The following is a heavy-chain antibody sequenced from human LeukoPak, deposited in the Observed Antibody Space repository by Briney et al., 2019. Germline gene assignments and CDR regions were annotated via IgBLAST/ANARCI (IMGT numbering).Heavy chain of an antibody. D-gene: IGHD3-16*01. Sequence: PGGSLRLSCAASGFTFSSYAMSWVRQAPGKGLEWVSAISGSGGSTYYADSVKGRFTISRDNSKNTLYLQMNSLRAEDTAVYYCAKDRDGTMIPPYYYYYYGMDVWGQGTTVTVSS. CDR1: GFTFSSYA. V-gene: IGHV3-23*01. J-gene: IGHJ6*02. CDR3: AKDRDGTMIPPYYYYYYGMDV. CDR2: ISGSGGST.